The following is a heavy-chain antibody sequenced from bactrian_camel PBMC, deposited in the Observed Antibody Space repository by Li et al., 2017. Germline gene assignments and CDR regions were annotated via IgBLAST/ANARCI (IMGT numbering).Heavy chain of an antibody. CDR1: RSLYSGAC. V-gene: IGHV3S53*01. Sequence: HVQLVESGGGSVQAGGSLRLSCVASRSLYSGACVGWLRQAPGKEREGVAAIEGDGTTSYANSVKGRFTISQDSARITAYLQMASLKPEDTAVYYCVPVALEERDGLVSCAGWSQGTQVTVS. J-gene: IGHJ4*01. CDR2: IEGDGTT. D-gene: IGHD1*01.